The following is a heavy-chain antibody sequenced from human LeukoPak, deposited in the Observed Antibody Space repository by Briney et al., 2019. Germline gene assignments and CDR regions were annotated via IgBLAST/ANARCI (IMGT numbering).Heavy chain of an antibody. V-gene: IGHV1-69*13. D-gene: IGHD6-13*01. CDR3: ARAGQQLSANIFDY. CDR1: GGTLSSYA. Sequence: GASVKVSCKASGGTLSSYAISWVRQAPGQGPEWMGGIIPILGTANYAQKFQGRVTITADESTSIAYMELSSLRSEDTAVYYCARAGQQLSANIFDYWGQGTLVTVSS. CDR2: IIPILGTA. J-gene: IGHJ4*02.